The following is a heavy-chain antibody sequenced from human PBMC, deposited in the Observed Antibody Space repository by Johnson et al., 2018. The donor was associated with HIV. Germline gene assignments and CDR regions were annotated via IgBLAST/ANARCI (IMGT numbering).Heavy chain of an antibody. CDR2: IRYDGSNT. CDR3: AKGSGWYSAFDI. CDR1: GFTLNSYG. J-gene: IGHJ3*02. V-gene: IGHV3-30*02. Sequence: QMLLVESGGGVVQPGGSLRLSCAASGFTLNSYGMHWVRQAPGKGPEWVAFIRYDGSNTYYGDSMTGRLTISRDNSKNTLFLQMNSLRAEDTAVYYCAKGSGWYSAFDIWGQGTMVTVSS. D-gene: IGHD6-19*01.